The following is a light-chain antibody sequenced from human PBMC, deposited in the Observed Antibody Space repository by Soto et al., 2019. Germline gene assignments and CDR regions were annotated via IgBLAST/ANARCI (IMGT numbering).Light chain of an antibody. CDR2: DAS. J-gene: IGKJ2*01. CDR1: QSVSSY. CDR3: QQRSNWPRT. Sequence: EIVLTQSPATLSLSPGERATLSCRASQSVSSYFAWYQQKPGQAPRLLIDDASNRATGIPARFSGSGSGTDFTLTISSLEPEDVAVYYCQQRSNWPRTFGQGTKLEIK. V-gene: IGKV3-11*01.